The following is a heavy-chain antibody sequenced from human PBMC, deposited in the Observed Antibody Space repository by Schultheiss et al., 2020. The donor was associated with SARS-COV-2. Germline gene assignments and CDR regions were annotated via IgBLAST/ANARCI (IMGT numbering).Heavy chain of an antibody. CDR2: INPNSGGT. J-gene: IGHJ3*02. V-gene: IGHV1-2*06. Sequence: ASVKVSCKASGYTFIGYYMHWVRQAPGQGLEWMGRINPNSGGTNYAQKFQGRVTMTRDTSISTAYMELNSLTSDDTAVYYCARDCGEVGATAAFDIWGQGTMVTVSS. D-gene: IGHD1-26*01. CDR1: GYTFIGYY. CDR3: ARDCGEVGATAAFDI.